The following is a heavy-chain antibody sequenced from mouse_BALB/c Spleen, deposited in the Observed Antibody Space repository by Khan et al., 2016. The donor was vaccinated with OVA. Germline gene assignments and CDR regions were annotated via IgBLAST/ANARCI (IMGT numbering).Heavy chain of an antibody. Sequence: EVQLQESGPGLVKPSLSLSLTCTVTGYSITSDYAWNWIRRFPGHKLEWMGYISYSGRTSYTPSLKSRISITRDTSKNQFFLQLNSVTTEDTATYFCVRGRAYWGQGTLVTVSA. CDR1: GYSITSDYA. V-gene: IGHV3-2*02. CDR2: ISYSGRT. J-gene: IGHJ3*01. D-gene: IGHD3-3*01. CDR3: VRGRAY.